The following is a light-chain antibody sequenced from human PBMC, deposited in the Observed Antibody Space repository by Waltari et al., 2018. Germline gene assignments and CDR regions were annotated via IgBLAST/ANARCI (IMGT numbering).Light chain of an antibody. CDR2: GVS. Sequence: ENVLTQSPGTLSLSPGERATLSCRASQSVINNCLAWYQQRPGQAPRLLIYGVSSRTTGIPDRFSGSGSGTDFTLTISRLEPEDLAVYYCQQHSSWPLTFGGGTKVEIK. CDR1: QSVINNC. CDR3: QQHSSWPLT. V-gene: IGKV3-20*01. J-gene: IGKJ4*01.